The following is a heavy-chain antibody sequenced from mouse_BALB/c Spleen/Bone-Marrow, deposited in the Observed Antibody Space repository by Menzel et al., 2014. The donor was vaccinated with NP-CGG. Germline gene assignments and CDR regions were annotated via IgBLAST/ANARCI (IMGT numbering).Heavy chain of an antibody. J-gene: IGHJ4*01. Sequence: EVKVVESGGGLVQPGGPLRLSCATSGFAFTDYYMNWVRQPPGKALEWLGFIRNKANGYITEYSVSVKGRFTISRDNSQSILYLQMNTLRAEDSATYYCARDIRLGYGMDYWGQGTSVTVSS. CDR3: ARDIRLGYGMDY. CDR1: GFAFTDYY. V-gene: IGHV7-3*02. CDR2: IRNKANGYIT. D-gene: IGHD3-2*02.